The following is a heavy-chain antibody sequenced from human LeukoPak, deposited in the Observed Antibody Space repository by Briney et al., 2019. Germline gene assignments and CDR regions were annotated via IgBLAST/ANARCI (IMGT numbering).Heavy chain of an antibody. Sequence: SETLSLTCAVYGGSFSGYYWSWIRQPPGKGLEWIGEINHSGSTNYNPSLKSRVTISVDTSKNQFSLKLSSVTAADTAVYYCARGPRGTMVRGVIPSAPFDYWGQGTLVTVSS. V-gene: IGHV4-34*01. CDR3: ARGPRGTMVRGVIPSAPFDY. J-gene: IGHJ4*02. D-gene: IGHD3-10*01. CDR1: GGSFSGYY. CDR2: INHSGST.